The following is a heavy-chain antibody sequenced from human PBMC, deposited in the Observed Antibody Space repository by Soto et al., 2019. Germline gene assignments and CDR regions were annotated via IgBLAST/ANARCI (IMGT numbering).Heavy chain of an antibody. D-gene: IGHD6-13*01. Sequence: GGSLRLSCAASGFTFSDYYMSWIRQAPGKGLEWVSYISSSGSTIYYADSVKGRFTISRDNTKNSLYLQMNSLRAEDTAVYYCARAPRGAAAGENYYYYYYMDVWGKGTPVTVSS. V-gene: IGHV3-11*01. J-gene: IGHJ6*03. CDR1: GFTFSDYY. CDR3: ARAPRGAAAGENYYYYYYMDV. CDR2: ISSSGSTI.